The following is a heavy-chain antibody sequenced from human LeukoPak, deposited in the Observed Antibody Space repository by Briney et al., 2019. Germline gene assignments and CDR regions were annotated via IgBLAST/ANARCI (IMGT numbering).Heavy chain of an antibody. D-gene: IGHD2-2*01. CDR3: ATCTTTSCYVLNYYYMDV. CDR2: INPSGGST. Sequence: AASVKVSCKASGYTFTSYYMHWVRQAPGQGLEWMGIINPSGGSTSYAQKFQGRVTMTRDTSTSTVYMELSSLRSEDTAVYYCATCTTTSCYVLNYYYMDVWGKGTTVTVSS. CDR1: GYTFTSYY. J-gene: IGHJ6*03. V-gene: IGHV1-46*01.